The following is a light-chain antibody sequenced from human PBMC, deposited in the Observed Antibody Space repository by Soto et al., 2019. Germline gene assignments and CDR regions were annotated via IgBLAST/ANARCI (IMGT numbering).Light chain of an antibody. V-gene: IGKV2D-29*01. J-gene: IGKJ5*01. CDR1: QSILDTYGRTY. CDR3: MLTLQLPPIT. CDR2: EVS. Sequence: IVLTQTPLSLSVTPGQPASISCKSSQSILDTYGRTYLYWYLQKPGQPPQLLIYEVSNRFSGVPDRVSCSGSGTDFPLKISRVEAEDVGIDYCMLTLQLPPITFGQGTRLEIK.